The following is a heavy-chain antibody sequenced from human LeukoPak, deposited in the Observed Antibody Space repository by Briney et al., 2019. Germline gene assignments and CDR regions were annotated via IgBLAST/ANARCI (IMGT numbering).Heavy chain of an antibody. Sequence: ASVKVSCKASGYTFTSYGISWVRQAPGQGLEWMGWISAYNGNTNYAQKLQGRVTMTTDTSTSTAYMELRSLRSDDTAVYYCARGFYYDNSGVGAFDIWGQGTMVTVSS. V-gene: IGHV1-18*01. J-gene: IGHJ3*02. CDR3: ARGFYYDNSGVGAFDI. D-gene: IGHD3-22*01. CDR1: GYTFTSYG. CDR2: ISAYNGNT.